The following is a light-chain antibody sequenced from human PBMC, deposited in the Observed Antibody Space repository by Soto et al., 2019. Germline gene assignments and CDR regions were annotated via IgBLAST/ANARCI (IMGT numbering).Light chain of an antibody. J-gene: IGKJ1*01. CDR3: QQYYSSPWT. Sequence: EIVLTQSPDTLSLSAGERATLSCRASQSISSSYLAWYQQKPGQAPRLLIYGASSRATGTPDRFSGSGSGTDFTLTISRLEPEYFAVYYCQQYYSSPWTFGLGTKVDIK. CDR1: QSISSSY. CDR2: GAS. V-gene: IGKV3-20*01.